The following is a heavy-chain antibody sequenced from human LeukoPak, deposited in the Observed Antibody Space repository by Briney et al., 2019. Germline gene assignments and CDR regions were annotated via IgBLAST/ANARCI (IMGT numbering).Heavy chain of an antibody. V-gene: IGHV4-4*07. Sequence: SETLSLTCTVSGGSISSYYWSWIRQPAGKGLEWIGRIYTSGSTNYNPSLKSRVTISVDTSKNQFSLKLSSVTAADTAVYYCARVPKDSSGYPGNYFDYWGQGTLVTVSS. J-gene: IGHJ4*02. CDR1: GGSISSYY. D-gene: IGHD3-22*01. CDR2: IYTSGST. CDR3: ARVPKDSSGYPGNYFDY.